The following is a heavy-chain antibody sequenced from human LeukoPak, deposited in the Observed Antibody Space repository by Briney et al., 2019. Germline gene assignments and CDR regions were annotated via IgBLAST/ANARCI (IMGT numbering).Heavy chain of an antibody. J-gene: IGHJ4*02. CDR1: GGSFSGYY. Sequence: SETLSLTCAVYGGSFSGYYWSWIRQPPGKGLEWIGEINHSGSTNYNPSLKSRVTISVDTSKNQFSLKLSSVTAADTAVYYCARGREHIVVVTALPYYFDYWGQGTLVTVSS. D-gene: IGHD2-21*02. CDR3: ARGREHIVVVTALPYYFDY. CDR2: INHSGST. V-gene: IGHV4-34*01.